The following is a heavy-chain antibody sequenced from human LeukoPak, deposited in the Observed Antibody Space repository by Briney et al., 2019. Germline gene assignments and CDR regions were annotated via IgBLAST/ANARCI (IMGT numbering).Heavy chain of an antibody. Sequence: GGSLRLSCAVSGFTFSNYGIHWVRQAPGKGLEWVAFIRYDGSEKYYADSVKGRFTISRDNFKNTVYLQMNSLRAEDTATYYCAKDPWDGSGNRCPMYHYYMDVWGKGTTVTVSS. CDR1: GFTFSNYG. J-gene: IGHJ6*03. D-gene: IGHD3-22*01. CDR2: IRYDGSEK. CDR3: AKDPWDGSGNRCPMYHYYMDV. V-gene: IGHV3-30*02.